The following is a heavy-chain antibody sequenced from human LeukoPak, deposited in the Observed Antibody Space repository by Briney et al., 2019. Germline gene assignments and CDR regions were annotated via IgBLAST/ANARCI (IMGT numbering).Heavy chain of an antibody. CDR1: GGSFSGYY. CDR3: ARGLEAADDY. D-gene: IGHD6-13*01. Sequence: SETLSLTCAVYGGSFSGYYWSWIRQPPGKGLEWIGEINHSGSTNYNPSLKSRVTISVDTSKNQFSLKLSSVTAADTAVYYCARGLEAADDYWGQGTLVTVSS. J-gene: IGHJ4*02. V-gene: IGHV4-34*01. CDR2: INHSGST.